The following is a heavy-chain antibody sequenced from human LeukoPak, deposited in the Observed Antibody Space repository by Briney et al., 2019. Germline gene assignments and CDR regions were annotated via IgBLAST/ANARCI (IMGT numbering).Heavy chain of an antibody. J-gene: IGHJ4*02. CDR1: GGSVSSGGYY. CDR3: ASLNYGDYGTSLDY. CDR2: IYYSGST. Sequence: PSETLSLTCTVSGGSVSSGGYYWRWIRQHPGKGLEWIGYIYYSGSTYYNPSLKSRVTISVDTSKNQFSLKLSSVTAADPAVYYCASLNYGDYGTSLDYWGQGTLVTVSS. D-gene: IGHD4-17*01. V-gene: IGHV4-31*03.